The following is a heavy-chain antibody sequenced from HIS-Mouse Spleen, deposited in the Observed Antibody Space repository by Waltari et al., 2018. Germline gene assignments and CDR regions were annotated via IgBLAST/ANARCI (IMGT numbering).Heavy chain of an antibody. Sequence: QVQLVQSGAAVKQPGASVKVSCKASGYTFTGSYMPWSRQPPGQGLEWVGWINPNSGGTNYAQKFQGRVTMTRDTSISTAYMELSRLRSEDTAVYYCARDLEGYSYGCDYWGQGTLVTVSS. V-gene: IGHV1-2*02. CDR3: ARDLEGYSYGCDY. CDR1: GYTFTGSY. CDR2: INPNSGGT. D-gene: IGHD5-18*01. J-gene: IGHJ4*02.